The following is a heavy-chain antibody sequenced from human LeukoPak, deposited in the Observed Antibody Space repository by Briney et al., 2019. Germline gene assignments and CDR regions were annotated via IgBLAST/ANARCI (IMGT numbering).Heavy chain of an antibody. J-gene: IGHJ4*02. CDR2: IIPTFGTA. V-gene: IGHV1-69*05. CDR3: ARADYDSSGYYYEGYFDY. CDR1: GGTFSSYA. Sequence: GASVKVSCKASGGTFSSYAISWVRQAPGQGLEWMGRIIPTFGTANYAQKFQGRVTITTDESTSTAYMELSSLRSEDTAVYYCARADYDSSGYYYEGYFDYWGQGTLVTVSS. D-gene: IGHD3-22*01.